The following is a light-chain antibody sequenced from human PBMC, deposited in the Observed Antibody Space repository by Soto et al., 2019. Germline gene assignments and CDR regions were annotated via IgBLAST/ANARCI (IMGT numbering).Light chain of an antibody. J-gene: IGKJ2*01. Sequence: DIPMTQSPSSLSASVGDRVTITCRASQSISFYLNWYQQKPGKAPNLLIYGASSLGSGVPSRFSGSGFGTDFTLTITSLQPEDFATYYCQQSYGTPRTFGQGTKLEIK. CDR3: QQSYGTPRT. CDR1: QSISFY. CDR2: GAS. V-gene: IGKV1-39*01.